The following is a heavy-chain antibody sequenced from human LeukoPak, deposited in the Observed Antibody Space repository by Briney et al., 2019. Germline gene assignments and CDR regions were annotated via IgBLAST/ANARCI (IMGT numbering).Heavy chain of an antibody. CDR3: ARADVSNWFDP. D-gene: IGHD3-10*02. J-gene: IGHJ5*02. CDR2: IYSGGST. CDR1: GFTVSGSY. Sequence: PGGSLRLSCAASGFTVSGSYMSWVRQAPGKGLEWVSAIYSGGSTYYADSAKGRFTISRDNSKNTLYLQMNSLRAEDTAVYYCARADVSNWFDPWGQGTLVTVSS. V-gene: IGHV3-53*01.